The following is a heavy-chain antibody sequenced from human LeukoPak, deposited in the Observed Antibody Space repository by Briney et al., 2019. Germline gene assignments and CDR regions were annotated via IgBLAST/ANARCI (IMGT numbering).Heavy chain of an antibody. Sequence: GASVKVSCKASGGTFISYAISWVRQAPGQGLEWMGGIIPIFGTANYAQKFQGRVTITADESTSTAYMELSSLRSEDTAVYYCARVQNSYSSSLSDRYYGMDVWGQGTTVTVSS. CDR2: IIPIFGTA. D-gene: IGHD6-6*01. CDR1: GGTFISYA. CDR3: ARVQNSYSSSLSDRYYGMDV. V-gene: IGHV1-69*13. J-gene: IGHJ6*02.